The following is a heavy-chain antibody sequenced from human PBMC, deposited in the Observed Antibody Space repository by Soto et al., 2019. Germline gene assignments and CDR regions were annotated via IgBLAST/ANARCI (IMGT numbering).Heavy chain of an antibody. D-gene: IGHD2-2*01. J-gene: IGHJ6*02. CDR3: ARRVPQGYCSSTSCPPSYYYYGMDV. Sequence: PGESLKISCKGSGYSFTSYWISWVRQMPGKGLEWMGRIDPSDSYTNYSPSFQGHVTISADKSISTAYLQWSSLKASDTAMYYCARRVPQGYCSSTSCPPSYYYYGMDVWGQGTTVTVSS. CDR1: GYSFTSYW. CDR2: IDPSDSYT. V-gene: IGHV5-10-1*01.